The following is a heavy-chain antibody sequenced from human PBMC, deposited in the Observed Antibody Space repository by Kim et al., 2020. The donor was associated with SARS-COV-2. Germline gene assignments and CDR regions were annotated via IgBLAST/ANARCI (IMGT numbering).Heavy chain of an antibody. D-gene: IGHD2-2*01. CDR2: INPSGGST. CDR1: GYTFTSYY. J-gene: IGHJ6*02. CDR3: ARDLVVPAAMPPVPYGMDV. Sequence: ASVKVSCKASGYTFTSYYMHWVRQAPGQGLEWMGIINPSGGSTSYAQKFQGRVTMTRDTSTSTVYMELSSLRSEDTAVYYCARDLVVPAAMPPVPYGMDVWGQGTTVTVSS. V-gene: IGHV1-46*01.